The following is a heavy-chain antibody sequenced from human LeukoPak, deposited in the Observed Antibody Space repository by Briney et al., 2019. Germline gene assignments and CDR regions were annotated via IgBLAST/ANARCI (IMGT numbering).Heavy chain of an antibody. V-gene: IGHV3-23*01. Sequence: GGSLRLSCEASGFTFASHAMGWVRRAPGKGLEWVSSITGSAKTTYYADSVKGRFTISRDNSRNTVDLRLTSLRAEDTATYYCTKEDRQLVCAYWGQGTLVTVSS. CDR2: ITGSAKTT. J-gene: IGHJ4*02. D-gene: IGHD5-18*01. CDR1: GFTFASHA. CDR3: TKEDRQLVCAY.